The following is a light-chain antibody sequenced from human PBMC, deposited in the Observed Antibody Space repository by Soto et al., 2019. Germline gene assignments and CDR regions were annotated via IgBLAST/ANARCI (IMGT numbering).Light chain of an antibody. CDR1: SSDVGGYDY. CDR3: SSYAGRTLYV. V-gene: IGLV2-8*01. Sequence: QSVLTQPPSASWSPGQSVTSSCTGTSSDVGGYDYVSWYQQRPGKAPKLLIHEVTKRPSGVPDRFSGSKSGNTASLTVSGLQAEDEADYYCSSYAGRTLYVFGTGTRSPS. CDR2: EVT. J-gene: IGLJ1*01.